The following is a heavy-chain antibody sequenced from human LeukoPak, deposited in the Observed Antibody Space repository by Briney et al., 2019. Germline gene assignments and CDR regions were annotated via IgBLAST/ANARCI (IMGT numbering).Heavy chain of an antibody. J-gene: IGHJ4*02. CDR3: AKVLDSSGMGSDY. V-gene: IGHV3-30*02. D-gene: IGHD3-22*01. Sequence: GGSLRLSCGASGFTFSSYGMHWVRQAPGKGLEWVAFIRYDGSNKYYADSVKGRFTISRDNSKNTLYLQMNSLRAEDTAVYYCAKVLDSSGMGSDYWGQGTLVTVSS. CDR2: IRYDGSNK. CDR1: GFTFSSYG.